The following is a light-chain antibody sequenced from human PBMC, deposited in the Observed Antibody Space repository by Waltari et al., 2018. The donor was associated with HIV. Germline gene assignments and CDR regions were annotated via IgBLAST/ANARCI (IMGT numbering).Light chain of an antibody. CDR3: SSYAGSNNWV. CDR2: EVT. V-gene: IGLV2-8*01. CDR1: SSDVGVYNY. J-gene: IGLJ3*02. Sequence: QSALTQPPSASGSPGQSVTISCTGTSSDVGVYNYVSWYKHHPGKPPKLMIYEVTKRPSGVPDRFSGSKSGDTASLTVSGLQAEDEAYYYCSSYAGSNNWVFGGGTKLTVL.